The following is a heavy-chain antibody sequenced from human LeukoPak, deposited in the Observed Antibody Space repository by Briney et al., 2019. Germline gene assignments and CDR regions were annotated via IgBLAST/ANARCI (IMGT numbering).Heavy chain of an antibody. CDR3: ARRITGTTSDSFDY. CDR1: GYSISSGYY. CDR2: IDHSGST. V-gene: IGHV4-38-2*02. J-gene: IGHJ4*02. Sequence: SETLSLTCTVSGYSISSGYYWGWIRQPPGKGLEWTGSIDHSGSTYYNPSLKSRVIISVDTSKNQFSLRLTSVTAADTAVYYCARRITGTTSDSFDYWGQGTLVTVSS. D-gene: IGHD1-20*01.